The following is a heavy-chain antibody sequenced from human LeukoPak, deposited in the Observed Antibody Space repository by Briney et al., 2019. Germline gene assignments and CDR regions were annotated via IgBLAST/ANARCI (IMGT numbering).Heavy chain of an antibody. Sequence: SVKVSCKASGGTFSSYAISWVRQAPGQGLEWMGGIIPIFGTANYAQKFQGRVTITADESTSTAYMELSSLRSEDTAVYYCARGDILTGRANYYFDYWGQGTPVTVSS. CDR1: GGTFSSYA. CDR2: IIPIFGTA. D-gene: IGHD3-9*01. CDR3: ARGDILTGRANYYFDY. V-gene: IGHV1-69*13. J-gene: IGHJ4*02.